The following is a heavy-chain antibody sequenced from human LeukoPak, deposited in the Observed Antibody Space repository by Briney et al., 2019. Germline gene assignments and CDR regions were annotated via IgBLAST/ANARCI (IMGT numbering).Heavy chain of an antibody. Sequence: GGSLRLSCAASGFTFSSYGMSWVRQAPGKGLEWVSAISGSGGSTYYADSVKGRFTISRDNSKNTLYLQMNSLRAEDTAVYYCATDDSSGYYPSYYFDYWGQGTLVTVSS. CDR2: ISGSGGST. CDR1: GFTFSSYG. V-gene: IGHV3-23*01. J-gene: IGHJ4*02. CDR3: ATDDSSGYYPSYYFDY. D-gene: IGHD3-22*01.